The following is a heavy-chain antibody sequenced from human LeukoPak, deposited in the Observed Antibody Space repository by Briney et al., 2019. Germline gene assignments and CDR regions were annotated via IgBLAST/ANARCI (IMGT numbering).Heavy chain of an antibody. D-gene: IGHD3-22*01. Sequence: PGGSLRLSCAASGFTFSSYWMNWARQAPGKGLEWVSYISSSSSTIYYADSVKGRFTISRDNAKNSLYLQMNSPRAEDTAVYYCARGSTYYDSSGQVPFDYWGQGTLVTVSS. J-gene: IGHJ4*02. CDR2: ISSSSSTI. CDR1: GFTFSSYW. V-gene: IGHV3-48*01. CDR3: ARGSTYYDSSGQVPFDY.